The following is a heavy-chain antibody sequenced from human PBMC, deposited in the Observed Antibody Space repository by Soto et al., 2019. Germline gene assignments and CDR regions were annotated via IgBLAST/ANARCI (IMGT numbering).Heavy chain of an antibody. CDR2: MIPNSGNT. CDR1: GYTFTRYD. CDR3: ARGNCGSYDWFDP. D-gene: IGHD1-26*01. Sequence: QVQLVQSGAEVKKPGASVKVSCKASGYTFTRYDINWVRQATGQGLEWMGWMIPNSGNTGYAQKFQGRLTMTRNTSRSTAYMELSSLRSEDTAVYYRARGNCGSYDWFDPWGQGTLVNVSS. J-gene: IGHJ5*02. V-gene: IGHV1-8*01.